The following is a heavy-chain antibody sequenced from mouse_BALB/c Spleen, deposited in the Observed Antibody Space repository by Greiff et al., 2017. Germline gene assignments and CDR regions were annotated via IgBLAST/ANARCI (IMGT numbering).Heavy chain of an antibody. Sequence: EVKLVESGAELVRPGALVKLSCKASGFNIKDYYMHWVKQRPEQGLEWIGWIDPENGNTIYDPKFQGKASITADTSSNTAYLQLSSLTSEDTAVYYGASIPSTTDYAVDYWGQGTTVTVSS. CDR3: ASIPSTTDYAVDY. J-gene: IGHJ4*01. CDR2: IDPENGNT. CDR1: GFNIKDYY. D-gene: IGHD1-1*01. V-gene: IGHV14-1*02.